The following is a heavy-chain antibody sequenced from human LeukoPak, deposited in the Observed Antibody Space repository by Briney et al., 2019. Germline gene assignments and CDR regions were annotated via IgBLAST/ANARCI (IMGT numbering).Heavy chain of an antibody. CDR3: ARGPRDGYNYVFDY. Sequence: SQTLSLTCAVSGGSISSGGYSWSWIRQPPGKGLEWIGYIYHSGSTYYNPSLKSRVTISVDTSKNQFSLKLSSVTAADTAVYYCARGPRDGYNYVFDYWGQGTLVTVSS. V-gene: IGHV4-30-2*01. D-gene: IGHD5-24*01. J-gene: IGHJ4*02. CDR1: GGSISSGGYS. CDR2: IYHSGST.